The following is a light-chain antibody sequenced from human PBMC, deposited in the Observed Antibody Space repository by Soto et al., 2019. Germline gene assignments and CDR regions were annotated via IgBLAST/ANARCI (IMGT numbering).Light chain of an antibody. J-gene: IGLJ2*01. Sequence: QSALTQPASVSGSPGQSITISCTGTSSDVGSYDLVSWYQHHPGKAPKLIIYEVNQRPSGVSNRFSASKSGNTASLTISGLQAEDEADYYCCSHAGTNTLKFGGGTKLTVL. CDR2: EVN. CDR1: SSDVGSYDL. CDR3: CSHAGTNTLK. V-gene: IGLV2-23*02.